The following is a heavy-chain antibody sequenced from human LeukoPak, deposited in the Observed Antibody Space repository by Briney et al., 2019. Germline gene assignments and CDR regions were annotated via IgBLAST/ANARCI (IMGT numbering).Heavy chain of an antibody. Sequence: PGGSLRLSCAASGFTVSNNDMTWVRQAPGKGLEWVSVVYSGGRTDYADSVKGRFTISRDNFKNTLHLQMNSLRAEDTAVYYCARAFQYGSGSYPYSLWGQGTLVTVSS. D-gene: IGHD3-10*01. V-gene: IGHV3-66*01. J-gene: IGHJ4*02. CDR2: VYSGGRT. CDR1: GFTVSNND. CDR3: ARAFQYGSGSYPYSL.